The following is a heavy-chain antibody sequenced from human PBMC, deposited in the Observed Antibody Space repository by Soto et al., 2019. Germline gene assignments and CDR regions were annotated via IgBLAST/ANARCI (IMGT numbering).Heavy chain of an antibody. Sequence: EVQLVESGGVVVQPGGSLRLSCAASGFTFDDYTMHWVRQAPGKGLEWVSLISWDGGSTYYADSVKGRFTISRDNSKNSLYLQMNSLRTEDTALYYCAKESTLVGATPDAFDIWGQGTMVTVSS. CDR2: ISWDGGST. CDR3: AKESTLVGATPDAFDI. J-gene: IGHJ3*02. V-gene: IGHV3-43*01. D-gene: IGHD1-26*01. CDR1: GFTFDDYT.